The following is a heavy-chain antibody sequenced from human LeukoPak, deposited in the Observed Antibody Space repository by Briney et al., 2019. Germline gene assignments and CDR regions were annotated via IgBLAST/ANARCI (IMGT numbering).Heavy chain of an antibody. CDR2: ISGSGGST. V-gene: IGHV3-23*01. J-gene: IGHJ3*02. CDR1: GFTFSSYA. D-gene: IGHD3-3*01. Sequence: PGGSLRLSRAASGFTFSSYAMSWVRQAPGKGLEWVSAISGSGGSTYYADSVKGRFTISRDNSKNTLYLQMNSLRAEDTAVYYCAKGGFLEGHAFDIWGQGTMVTVSS. CDR3: AKGGFLEGHAFDI.